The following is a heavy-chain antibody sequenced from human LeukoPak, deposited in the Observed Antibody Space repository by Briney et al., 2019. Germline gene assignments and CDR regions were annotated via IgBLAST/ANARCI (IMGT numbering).Heavy chain of an antibody. CDR2: IYYSGST. J-gene: IGHJ5*02. Sequence: PSETLSLTYTVSGGSISSSSYYWGWIRQPPGKGLEWIGSIYYSGSTYYNPSLKSRVTISVDTSKNQFSLKLSSVTAADTAMFYCARALTYDFWSGYAFDPWGQGTLVTVSS. V-gene: IGHV4-39*07. D-gene: IGHD3-3*01. CDR3: ARALTYDFWSGYAFDP. CDR1: GGSISSSSYY.